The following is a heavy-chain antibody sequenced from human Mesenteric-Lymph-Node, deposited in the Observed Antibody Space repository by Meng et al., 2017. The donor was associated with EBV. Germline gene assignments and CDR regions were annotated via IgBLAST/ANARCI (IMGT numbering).Heavy chain of an antibody. CDR1: GGSFSGYS. D-gene: IGHD3-10*01. Sequence: VPLQQWGYGLLKPLEKLSLSCVIYGGSFSGYSWNWIREAPVKGLDCIGKIDHSETADYNPSLKSRVTISVDKSKNQFSLKLSSVTAADTAVYYCARDLSGSRNRPFDYWGQGTLVTVSS. V-gene: IGHV4-34*01. CDR2: IDHSETA. J-gene: IGHJ4*02. CDR3: ARDLSGSRNRPFDY.